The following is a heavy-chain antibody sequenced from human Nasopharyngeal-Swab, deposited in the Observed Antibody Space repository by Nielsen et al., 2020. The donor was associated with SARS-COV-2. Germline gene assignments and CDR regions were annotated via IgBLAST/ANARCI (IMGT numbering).Heavy chain of an antibody. CDR3: ARGSIRGIIISDFDY. CDR2: ISSSSSYT. J-gene: IGHJ4*02. D-gene: IGHD3-10*01. Sequence: GGSLRLSCAASGFTFSDYYMSWIRQAPGKGLEWVSYISSSSSYTNYADSVKGRFTISRDNAKNSLYLQMKSLRADDTAVYYCARGSIRGIIISDFDYWGQGTLVTVSS. CDR1: GFTFSDYY. V-gene: IGHV3-11*05.